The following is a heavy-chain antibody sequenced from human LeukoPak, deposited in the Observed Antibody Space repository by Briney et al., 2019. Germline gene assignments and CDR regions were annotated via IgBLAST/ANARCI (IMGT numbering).Heavy chain of an antibody. CDR3: ARDRGRVAGEYFDY. Sequence: SGGSPRLSCAASGFTFSDVYMSWIRQAPGKGLEWVSYISSSGSSTKYADSVKGRFTISRDNAKNSLYLQMNSLRVEDTAVYYCARDRGRVAGEYFDYWGQGTLVTVSS. J-gene: IGHJ4*02. D-gene: IGHD6-19*01. V-gene: IGHV3-11*06. CDR1: GFTFSDVY. CDR2: ISSSGSST.